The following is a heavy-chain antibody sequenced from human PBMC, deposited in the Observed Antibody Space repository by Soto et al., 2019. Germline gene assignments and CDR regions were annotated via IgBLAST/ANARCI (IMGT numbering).Heavy chain of an antibody. CDR2: ISAYNGNT. CDR1: GYTFTSYG. V-gene: IGHV1-18*01. CDR3: ARGTTVETGSY. D-gene: IGHD4-17*01. Sequence: QVQLVQSGAEVKKPGASVKVSCKASGYTFTSYGINWVRQAPGQGLEWMGWISAYNGNTNYAQKLQGRVTMTTDTPTSTAYTALRSLSSDDRAVYHRARGTTVETGSYWCQGPLVTVSS. J-gene: IGHJ4*02.